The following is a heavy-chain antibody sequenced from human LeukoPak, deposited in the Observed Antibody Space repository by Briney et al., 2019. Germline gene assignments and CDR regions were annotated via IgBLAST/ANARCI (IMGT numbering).Heavy chain of an antibody. Sequence: SETLSLTCTVSGDSISTYYWTWIRQPPGKGLEWLGYIYYSGRTNYNPSLKSRVTISVDTSKNQFSLKLSSVTAADTAVYYCARENNDYGGKKAFDYWGQGTLVTVSS. D-gene: IGHD4-23*01. CDR1: GDSISTYY. CDR2: IYYSGRT. CDR3: ARENNDYGGKKAFDY. V-gene: IGHV4-59*12. J-gene: IGHJ4*02.